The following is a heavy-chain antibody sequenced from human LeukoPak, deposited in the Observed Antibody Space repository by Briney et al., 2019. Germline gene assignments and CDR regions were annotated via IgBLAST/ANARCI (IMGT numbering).Heavy chain of an antibody. Sequence: PGGSLRLSCAAAGFTFSSYWMSWVRQAAGKGLGWVANIKQDGSEKYYVDSVKGRFTISRDNAKNSLYLQMNSLRAEDTAVYYCASEMATIGPYYFDYWGQGTLVTVSS. CDR1: GFTFSSYW. CDR2: IKQDGSEK. J-gene: IGHJ4*02. D-gene: IGHD5-24*01. V-gene: IGHV3-7*01. CDR3: ASEMATIGPYYFDY.